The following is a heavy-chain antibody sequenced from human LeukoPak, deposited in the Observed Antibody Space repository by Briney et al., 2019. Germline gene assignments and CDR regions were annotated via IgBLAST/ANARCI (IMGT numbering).Heavy chain of an antibody. J-gene: IGHJ4*02. V-gene: IGHV1-69*13. CDR1: GGTFSSYA. CDR3: ARSPGYTGYDLRYDY. D-gene: IGHD5-12*01. Sequence: SVKVSCKASGGTFSSYAINWVRQAPGQGLEWMGGIIPIFGTANYAQKFQGRVTISADESTSTGYMDLSSLRSEDTAVYFCARSPGYTGYDLRYDYWGQGTLVTVPS. CDR2: IIPIFGTA.